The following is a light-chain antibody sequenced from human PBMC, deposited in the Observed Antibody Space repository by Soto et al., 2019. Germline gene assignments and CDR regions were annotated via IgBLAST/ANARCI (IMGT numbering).Light chain of an antibody. CDR2: SAX. V-gene: IGKV1-39*01. Sequence: DIQMTQSPSSLSASLGDRVAITCRASQSISXYLXWXXXXXGXSXXXLXXSAXXFXSGVPSRFSGSGSGTDFDLTISSLQPEDFATYYCQQGYSTPITFGQGTRLEIK. CDR1: QSISXY. CDR3: QQGYSTPIT. J-gene: IGKJ5*01.